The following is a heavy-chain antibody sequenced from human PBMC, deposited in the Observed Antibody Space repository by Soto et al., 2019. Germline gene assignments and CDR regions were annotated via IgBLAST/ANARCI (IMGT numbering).Heavy chain of an antibody. CDR1: GGSFSAYY. CDR3: ATLRRVYGSGSYFDY. J-gene: IGHJ4*02. Sequence: QVQLQQWGAGLLKPSETLSLTCAVYGGSFSAYYWSWIRQPPGKGLEWIGEINHSGSTNYNPSLRSRVTISVDTSKNQFSLKLSSVTAADTAVYYCATLRRVYGSGSYFDYWGQGTLVTVSS. CDR2: INHSGST. D-gene: IGHD3-10*01. V-gene: IGHV4-34*01.